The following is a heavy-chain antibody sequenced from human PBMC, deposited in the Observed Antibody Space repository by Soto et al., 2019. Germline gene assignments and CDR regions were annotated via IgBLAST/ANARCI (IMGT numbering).Heavy chain of an antibody. J-gene: IGHJ6*02. D-gene: IGHD3-10*01. CDR1: GFTFSSYG. V-gene: IGHV3-30*18. CDR2: MSYDGSNK. Sequence: QVQLVEPGGGVVQPGRSLRLSCAASGFTFSSYGMHWVSQAPGKGLEWVAVMSYDGSNKYYAHSVKGRFTISRDNSKNTLYLQMNSLRAEDTAVYYCAKDQAPLYYYGSGSYPPSYYYYGMDVWGQGTTVTVSS. CDR3: AKDQAPLYYYGSGSYPPSYYYYGMDV.